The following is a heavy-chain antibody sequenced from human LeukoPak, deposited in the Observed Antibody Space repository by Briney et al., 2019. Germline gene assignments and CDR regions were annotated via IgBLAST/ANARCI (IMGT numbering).Heavy chain of an antibody. V-gene: IGHV4-59*01. D-gene: IGHD2-21*02. CDR2: MYYGGST. CDR1: GGSSSGYY. CDR3: ARAAYCGVDCYYYFDS. Sequence: SETLPLTCSVSGGSSSGYYWSWIRQPPGKGLEWIGYMYYGGSTNYNPSLKSRVSISVDTSKNRISLKLSSVTAADTAVYYCARAAYCGVDCYYYFDSWGQGILVTVSS. J-gene: IGHJ4*02.